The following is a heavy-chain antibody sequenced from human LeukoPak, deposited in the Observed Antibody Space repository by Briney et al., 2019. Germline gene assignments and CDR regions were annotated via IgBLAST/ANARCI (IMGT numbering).Heavy chain of an antibody. CDR2: LSGSGGST. D-gene: IGHD3-10*01. J-gene: IGHJ4*02. Sequence: GGSLRLSCAASGFTFSNYGMSWVRQAPGKGLEWVSGLSGSGGSTYYADSVKGRFTISRDNAKNSLYLQMNSLRAEDTAVYYCARVRWFGELLYFDYWGQGTLVTVSS. CDR1: GFTFSNYG. V-gene: IGHV3-23*01. CDR3: ARVRWFGELLYFDY.